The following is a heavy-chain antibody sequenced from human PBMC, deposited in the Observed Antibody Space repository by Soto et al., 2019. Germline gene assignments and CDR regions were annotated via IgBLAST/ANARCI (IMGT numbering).Heavy chain of an antibody. CDR3: VQSRCGGECVQSYSSHSYYGLDV. D-gene: IGHD2-21*01. CDR1: GFSLSTIGVG. CDR2: IYWDDDK. J-gene: IGHJ6*02. V-gene: IGHV2-5*02. Sequence: QITLKESGPTLVKPTQTLTLTCTFSGFSLSTIGVGVGWIRQPPGKALEWLALIYWDDDKRYSPSMKSRLTVTKDTSKSQAVLIMTSTDPVVTASFNYVQSRCGGECVQSYSSHSYYGLDVWGQGTTVTVSS.